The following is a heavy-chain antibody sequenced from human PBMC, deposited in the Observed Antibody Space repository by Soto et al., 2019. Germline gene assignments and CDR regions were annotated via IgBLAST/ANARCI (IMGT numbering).Heavy chain of an antibody. D-gene: IGHD3-16*02. J-gene: IGHJ6*02. Sequence: RASVKVSCKVSGGGFRRYAISWVRQAPGQGLEWLGGIVPIFGTTNNAQKYQGRVTIVSDESTSTAYMHMSRVVSDDTAVYYCARPDEGSYHSNHHYYYALHVGGQGTTVTVSS. CDR3: ARPDEGSYHSNHHYYYALHV. CDR1: GGGFRRYA. CDR2: IVPIFGTT. V-gene: IGHV1-69*13.